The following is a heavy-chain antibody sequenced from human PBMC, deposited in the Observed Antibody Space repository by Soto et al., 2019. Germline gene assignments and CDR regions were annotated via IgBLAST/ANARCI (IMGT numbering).Heavy chain of an antibody. CDR1: GASISSYY. Sequence: SETLSLTCTVSGASISSYYWSWIRQSPQKGLECIGYVHYSGSTNYRPSLKSRVTMSVDRAKNQFSLRLRSVTAADTAIYFCARHLKAVAAAMAFWGQGIPVTVSS. V-gene: IGHV4-59*08. CDR2: VHYSGST. D-gene: IGHD6-19*01. J-gene: IGHJ4*02. CDR3: ARHLKAVAAAMAF.